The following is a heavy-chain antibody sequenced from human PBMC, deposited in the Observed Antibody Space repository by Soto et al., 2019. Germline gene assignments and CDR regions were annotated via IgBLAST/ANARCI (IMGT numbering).Heavy chain of an antibody. CDR2: IYHSGST. J-gene: IGHJ6*02. CDR1: GGSISISNG. Sequence: QVQLQESGPGLVKPSGTLSLTGAVSGGSISISNGWSWVRQPPGKGLEWIGEIYHSGSTNYNPSLNSRVTISVDKSKNQFSLKLSSVTAADTAVYYCARVTGHYYYGMDVWGQGTTVTVSS. D-gene: IGHD3-10*01. V-gene: IGHV4-4*02. CDR3: ARVTGHYYYGMDV.